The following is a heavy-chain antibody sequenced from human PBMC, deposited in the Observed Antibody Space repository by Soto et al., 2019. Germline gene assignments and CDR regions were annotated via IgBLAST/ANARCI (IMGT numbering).Heavy chain of an antibody. CDR3: ARRAVDTEHFQH. D-gene: IGHD6-13*01. V-gene: IGHV5-51*01. CDR1: GYTFTSYW. J-gene: IGHJ1*01. Sequence: GESLKISCKGSGYTFTSYWIGWVRQMPGKGLEWMGTIYPGDSDTRYSPSFQGQVTISADKSLSTAYLQWSSLKASDTAMYYCARRAVDTEHFQHWGHGTLVTVSS. CDR2: IYPGDSDT.